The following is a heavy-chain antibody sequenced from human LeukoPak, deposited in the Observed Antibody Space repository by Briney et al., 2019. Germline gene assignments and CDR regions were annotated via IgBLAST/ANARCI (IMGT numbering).Heavy chain of an antibody. CDR1: GFNFSDYY. CDR2: IKYDGSEN. J-gene: IGHJ4*02. Sequence: GGSLRLSCEASGFNFSDYYMSWIRQAPGKGLEWVANIKYDGSENYYVDSVKGRFTISRDNAKKSLSLQMNSLRAEDTAVYYCAKYHYGSGTSLGYWGQGTLVTVSS. CDR3: AKYHYGSGTSLGY. V-gene: IGHV3-7*01. D-gene: IGHD3-10*01.